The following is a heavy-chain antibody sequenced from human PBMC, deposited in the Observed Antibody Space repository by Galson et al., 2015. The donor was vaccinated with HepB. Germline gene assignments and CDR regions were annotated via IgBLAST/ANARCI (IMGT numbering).Heavy chain of an antibody. D-gene: IGHD3-22*01. CDR3: ARAGDSSGYYRIDY. CDR1: GFTFSSYG. CDR2: IWNDGSNK. Sequence: SLRLSCAASGFTFSSYGMNWVRQAPGKGLEWVAVIWNDGSNKYYADSVKGRFTISRDNSKNTLYLQMNSLRAEDTAVYYCARAGDSSGYYRIDYWGQGTLVTVSS. V-gene: IGHV3-33*01. J-gene: IGHJ4*02.